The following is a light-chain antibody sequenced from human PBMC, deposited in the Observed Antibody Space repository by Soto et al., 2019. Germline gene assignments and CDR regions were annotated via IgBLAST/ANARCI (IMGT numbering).Light chain of an antibody. Sequence: EIVLTQSPATLSLSPGERATLSCRASQSVSSYLAWYQQKPGQAPRLLIYDASNRATGIPARFSGSGSGTDFTLTISSLQAEDVATYYCQQYYAAPSTTFGQGTRLEIK. J-gene: IGKJ5*01. V-gene: IGKV3-11*01. CDR1: QSVSSY. CDR3: QQYYAAPSTT. CDR2: DAS.